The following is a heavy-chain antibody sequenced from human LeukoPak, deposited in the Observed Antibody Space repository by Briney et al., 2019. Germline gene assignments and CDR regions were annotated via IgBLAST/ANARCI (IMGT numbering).Heavy chain of an antibody. V-gene: IGHV3-23*01. D-gene: IGHD3-10*01. J-gene: IGHJ4*02. CDR3: ASAGLTYGSGSYFVY. CDR2: ISPRGDIT. Sequence: GGTLRLSCAASGFSFRSHGMNWVRQAPGKGLEWVSGISPRGDITYYKDSVRGRFTISRDNFKNTVSLQLNSLRAEDTALYYCASAGLTYGSGSYFVYWGQGTLVTVSS. CDR1: GFSFRSHG.